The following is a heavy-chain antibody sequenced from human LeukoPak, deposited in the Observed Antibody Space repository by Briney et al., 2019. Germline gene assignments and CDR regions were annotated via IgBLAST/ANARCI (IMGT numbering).Heavy chain of an antibody. Sequence: GASVKVSCKASGGTFISYAISWVRQAPGQGLEWMGGIIPIFGTANYAQKFQGRVTITADESTSTAYMELSSLRSEDTAVYYCARLYSSGWYDWFDPWGQGTLVTVSS. D-gene: IGHD6-19*01. V-gene: IGHV1-69*13. CDR3: ARLYSSGWYDWFDP. J-gene: IGHJ5*02. CDR1: GGTFISYA. CDR2: IIPIFGTA.